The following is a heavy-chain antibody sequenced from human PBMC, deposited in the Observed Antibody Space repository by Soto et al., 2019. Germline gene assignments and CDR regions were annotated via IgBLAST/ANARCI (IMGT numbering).Heavy chain of an antibody. CDR3: ARGLYSGWHYFDY. CDR1: GFTVSSKY. V-gene: IGHV3-66*01. J-gene: IGHJ4*02. CDR2: IYSGGST. D-gene: IGHD5-12*01. Sequence: EVQLVESGGGLVQPGGSLRLSCAASGFTVSSKYMSWVRQVRGKGLEWVSVIYSGGSTYYADSVKGRFTISRDNSKNTLYLQMNSLRAEDTAVYYCARGLYSGWHYFDYWGQGTLVTVSS.